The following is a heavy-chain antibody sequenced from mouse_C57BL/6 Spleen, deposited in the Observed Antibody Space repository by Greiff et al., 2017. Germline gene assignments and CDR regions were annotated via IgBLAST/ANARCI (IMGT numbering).Heavy chain of an antibody. CDR1: GYAFSSSW. V-gene: IGHV1-82*01. D-gene: IGHD3-2*02. CDR2: IYPGDGDT. Sequence: QVQLKQSGPELVKPGASVKISCKASGYAFSSSWMNWVKQRPGKGLEWIGRIYPGDGDTNYNGKFKGKATLTADKSSSTAYMQLSSLTSEDSAVYFCARSRDSSGYYAMDYWGQGTSVTVSS. CDR3: ARSRDSSGYYAMDY. J-gene: IGHJ4*01.